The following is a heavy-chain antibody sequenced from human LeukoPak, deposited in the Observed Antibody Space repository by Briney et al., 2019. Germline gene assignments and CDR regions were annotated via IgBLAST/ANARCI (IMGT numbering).Heavy chain of an antibody. V-gene: IGHV3-23*01. D-gene: IGHD6-19*01. CDR1: GFTLSRHE. Sequence: PGGSLRLSCTASGFTLSRHEMSWIRQAPGKGLEWVSSIDYSGGSTYYTDSVKGRFTISRDNSKNTLYLQLNSLRGDDTAVYYCTRNSGWYRVLWGQGTLVTVSS. J-gene: IGHJ4*02. CDR3: TRNSGWYRVL. CDR2: IDYSGGST.